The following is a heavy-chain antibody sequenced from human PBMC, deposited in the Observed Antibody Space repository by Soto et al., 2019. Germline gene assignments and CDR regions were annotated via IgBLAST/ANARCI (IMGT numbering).Heavy chain of an antibody. Sequence: PGGSLRLSCVASGFPFSNYAMTWVRQAPGKGLEWVALISYDGSDKDYADSVKGRFTISRDNSRNTLFLQMNSLRAEDTAVYYCARDYYKYYDSSGYYRSPAYWGQGTLVTVSS. CDR2: ISYDGSDK. D-gene: IGHD3-22*01. CDR3: ARDYYKYYDSSGYYRSPAY. J-gene: IGHJ4*02. V-gene: IGHV3-30-3*01. CDR1: GFPFSNYA.